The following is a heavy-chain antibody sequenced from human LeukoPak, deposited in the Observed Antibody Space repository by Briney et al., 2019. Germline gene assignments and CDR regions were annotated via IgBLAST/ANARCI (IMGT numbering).Heavy chain of an antibody. V-gene: IGHV3-30*01. J-gene: IGHJ4*02. CDR3: ARLYSSAGAFYFDY. CDR2: ISYDGSNK. D-gene: IGHD6-25*01. CDR1: GFTFSSYV. Sequence: GRALRLSCVASGFTFSSYVMHWVRQAPGKGLEWVAVISYDGSNKYYADSVKGRFTISRDNSKNTLYLQMNSLRAEDTAVYYCARLYSSAGAFYFDYWGQGTLVTVSS.